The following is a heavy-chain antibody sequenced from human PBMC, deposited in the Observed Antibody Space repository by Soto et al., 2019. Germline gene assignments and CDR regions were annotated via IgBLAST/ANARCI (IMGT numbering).Heavy chain of an antibody. Sequence: ETLSLTCTVSGGSISSSSYYWGWIRQPPGKGLEWIGSIYYSGSTYYNPSLKSRVTISVDTSKNQFSLKLSSVTAADTAVYYCARQEYCYDSSGSFFDYWGQGTLVTVSS. J-gene: IGHJ4*02. CDR3: ARQEYCYDSSGSFFDY. CDR2: IYYSGST. CDR1: GGSISSSSYY. V-gene: IGHV4-39*01. D-gene: IGHD3-22*01.